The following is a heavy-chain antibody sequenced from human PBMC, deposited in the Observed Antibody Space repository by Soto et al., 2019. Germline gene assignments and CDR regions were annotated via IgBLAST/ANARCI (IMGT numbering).Heavy chain of an antibody. CDR1: GGSLSSYY. CDR3: ARARGSSGDGFDP. J-gene: IGHJ5*01. Sequence: SETLSLTCTVSGGSLSSYYWSWIRQPPGNGLEWSGYISYSGSTNYTPSLKSRVTISVDTSMNQVSLKLSSVNAADTAVYYCARARGSSGDGFDPWGQGTLVTVSS. V-gene: IGHV4-59*01. D-gene: IGHD3-22*01. CDR2: ISYSGST.